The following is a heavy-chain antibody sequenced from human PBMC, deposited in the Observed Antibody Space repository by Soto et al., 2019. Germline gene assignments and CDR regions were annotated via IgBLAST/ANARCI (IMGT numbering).Heavy chain of an antibody. D-gene: IGHD5-18*01. Sequence: QVQLVQSGAEVKKPGASVKVSCKASGDITNYDINWVRQATGQGLEWMGWMNPNSGNTGYAQKFQGRVTMTRNTSITTAYMELSSLGSDDTAIYYCARAVRKVGGNSYGSLDCWGQGTLVTVSS. CDR2: MNPNSGNT. V-gene: IGHV1-8*01. CDR1: GDITNYD. CDR3: ARAVRKVGGNSYGSLDC. J-gene: IGHJ4*02.